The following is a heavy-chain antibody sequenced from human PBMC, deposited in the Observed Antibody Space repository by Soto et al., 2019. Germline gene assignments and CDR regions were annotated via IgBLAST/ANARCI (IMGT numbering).Heavy chain of an antibody. CDR2: MNPINGAT. CDR3: GRGPSPRAPAGGTPSYYAMDV. CDR1: GYDFTAYD. Sequence: QVQLVQSGAEVKQSGASVKVSCKASGYDFTAYDINWVRQASGQGLEWMGWMNPINGATGSARRFPRRVSITRNTATGTADLELTSLRSDDSAVYYCGRGPSPRAPAGGTPSYYAMDVWGQGTTVTVSS. D-gene: IGHD6-13*01. J-gene: IGHJ6*02. V-gene: IGHV1-8*03.